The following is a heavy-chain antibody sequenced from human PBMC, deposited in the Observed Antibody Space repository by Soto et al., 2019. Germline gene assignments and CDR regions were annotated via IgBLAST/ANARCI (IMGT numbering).Heavy chain of an antibody. CDR1: GFTFSSYG. D-gene: IGHD2-15*01. CDR2: IWYDGSNK. Sequence: QVQLVESGGGVVQPGRSLRLSCAASGFTFSSYGMHWVRQAPGKGPEWVAVIWYDGSNKYYADSVKGRFTISRDNSKNTLYLQMNSLRAEDTAVYYCARGSSIVVVVAALAYWGQGTLVTVSS. J-gene: IGHJ4*02. CDR3: ARGSSIVVVVAALAY. V-gene: IGHV3-33*01.